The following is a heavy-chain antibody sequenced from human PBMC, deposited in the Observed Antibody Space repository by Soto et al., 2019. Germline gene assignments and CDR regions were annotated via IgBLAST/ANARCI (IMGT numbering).Heavy chain of an antibody. CDR1: GYSFTTYW. Sequence: GESLKISCKGSGYSFTTYWIGWVRQMPGKGLEWMGIIYPDDSDTRYSPSFQGQVTISVDKSISTAYLQWSSLKASDTAIYYCARAMVVAATSNAFDIWGPGTMVTVS. V-gene: IGHV5-51*01. D-gene: IGHD2-15*01. CDR3: ARAMVVAATSNAFDI. J-gene: IGHJ3*02. CDR2: IYPDDSDT.